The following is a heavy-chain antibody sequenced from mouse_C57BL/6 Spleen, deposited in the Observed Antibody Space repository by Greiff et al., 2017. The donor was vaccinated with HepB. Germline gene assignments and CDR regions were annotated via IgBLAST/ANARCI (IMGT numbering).Heavy chain of an antibody. CDR3: ARSLLQSYAMDY. Sequence: QVQLQQPGAELVKPGASVKLSCKASGYTFTSYWMQWVKQRPGQGLEWIGEIDPSDSYTNYNQKFKGKATLTVDTSSSTAYMQLSSLTSEDSAVYYCARSLLQSYAMDYWGQGTSVTVSS. V-gene: IGHV1-50*01. CDR2: IDPSDSYT. D-gene: IGHD2-3*01. CDR1: GYTFTSYW. J-gene: IGHJ4*01.